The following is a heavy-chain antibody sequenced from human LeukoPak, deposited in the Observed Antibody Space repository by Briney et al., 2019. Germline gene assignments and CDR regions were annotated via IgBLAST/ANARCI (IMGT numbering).Heavy chain of an antibody. CDR2: TYYRSQQWHS. J-gene: IGHJ4*02. V-gene: IGHV6-1*01. CDR3: GRETDLGVVTN. Sequence: SQTLSLTCAISGDSVSSNGASWNWIRQSPSRGLEWLGRTYYRSQQWHSDYAPSVKGRITLNPDTSKNQFSLHLNSMTPEDTAVYYCGRETDLGVVTNWGQGTLVTVSS. CDR1: GDSVSSNGAS. D-gene: IGHD3-3*01.